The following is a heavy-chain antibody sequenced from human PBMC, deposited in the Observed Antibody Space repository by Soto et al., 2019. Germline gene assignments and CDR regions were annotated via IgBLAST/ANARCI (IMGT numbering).Heavy chain of an antibody. J-gene: IGHJ2*01. CDR1: GGSVSTGVHY. D-gene: IGHD6-13*01. CDR2: IYYSGST. V-gene: IGHV4-61*08. CDR3: ARGYYTSWYWFDR. Sequence: QVQLQESGPGLVKPSETLSITCTVSVSGGSVSTGVHYWSWIRQPPGKGLEWIGYIYYSGSTNYNPSLMSRVTISVDTSKNQFSLKLTSVTAADTAVYYCARGYYTSWYWFDRWGRGTLVTVSS.